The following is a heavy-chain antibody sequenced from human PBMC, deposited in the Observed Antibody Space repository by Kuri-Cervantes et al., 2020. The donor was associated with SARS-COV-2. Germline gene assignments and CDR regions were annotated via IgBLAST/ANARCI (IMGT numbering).Heavy chain of an antibody. V-gene: IGHV3-7*03. J-gene: IGHJ4*02. CDR2: INKDGSEK. Sequence: GGSLRLSCAASGFTFSKYWMSWVRQAPGKGLEWVSNINKDGSEKYYADSVKGRFTVSRDNVKKSQYLQMNSLTTEDTGIYFCVKRLDPTYFYDANGYYFDSWGQGTLVTVSS. D-gene: IGHD3-22*01. CDR3: VKRLDPTYFYDANGYYFDS. CDR1: GFTFSKYW.